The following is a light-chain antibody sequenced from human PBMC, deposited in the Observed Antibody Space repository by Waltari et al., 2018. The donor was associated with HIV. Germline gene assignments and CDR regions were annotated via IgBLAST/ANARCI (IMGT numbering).Light chain of an antibody. CDR2: EGS. J-gene: IGLJ2*01. CDR1: SSDVGSYNL. CDR3: CSYAGSSTLEV. V-gene: IGLV2-23*01. Sequence: QSALTQPASVSGSPGQSITISCTGTSSDVGSYNLVSWYQQHPGKAPKLMIYEGSKRPSGGSNRFSGSKSGNTASLTISGLQAEDEADYCCCSYAGSSTLEVFGGGTKLTVL.